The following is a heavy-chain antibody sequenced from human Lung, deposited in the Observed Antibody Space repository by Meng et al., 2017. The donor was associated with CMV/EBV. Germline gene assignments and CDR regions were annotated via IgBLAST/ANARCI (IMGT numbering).Heavy chain of an antibody. J-gene: IGHJ4*02. CDR1: GYTFTGYY. CDR2: INPNSGGT. CDR3: ARGTGYSRSSGVY. V-gene: IGHV1-2*02. D-gene: IGHD6-6*01. Sequence: ASVXVSCKASGYTFTGYYMHWVRQAPGQGLEWMGWINPNSGGTNYAQKFQGRVTMTRDTSISTAYMELSRLRSDGTAVYYWARGTGYSRSSGVYWGQGTLVTVSS.